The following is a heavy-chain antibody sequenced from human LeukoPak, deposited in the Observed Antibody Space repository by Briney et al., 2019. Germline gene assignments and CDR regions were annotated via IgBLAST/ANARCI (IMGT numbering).Heavy chain of an antibody. CDR3: ARGNTLCSGGSCSTNIDY. J-gene: IGHJ4*02. Sequence: PSETLSLTCTVSGGSISPYYWSWIRQPAGKGLEWIGRIYTSGSTNYNPSLKSRVTMSVDTSKNQFSLKLSSVTAADTAVYYCARGNTLCSGGSCSTNIDYWGQGTLVTASS. D-gene: IGHD2-15*01. CDR2: IYTSGST. V-gene: IGHV4-4*07. CDR1: GGSISPYY.